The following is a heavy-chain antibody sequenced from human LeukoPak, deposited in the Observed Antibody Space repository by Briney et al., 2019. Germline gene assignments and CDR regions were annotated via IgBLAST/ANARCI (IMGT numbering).Heavy chain of an antibody. D-gene: IGHD5-18*01. CDR2: INHSGST. CDR3: ARVGYSYVINDWSRTGLGAYPTKYYYHMDV. V-gene: IGHV4-34*01. CDR1: GGSFSGYY. Sequence: SETLSLTCAAYGGSFSGYYWSWIRQPPGKGLEWIGEINHSGSTNYNPSLKNRVTISVDTSKNQFSLKLSYVTAADTAVFFCARVGYSYVINDWSRTGLGAYPTKYYYHMDVWGKGTTVTVSS. J-gene: IGHJ6*03.